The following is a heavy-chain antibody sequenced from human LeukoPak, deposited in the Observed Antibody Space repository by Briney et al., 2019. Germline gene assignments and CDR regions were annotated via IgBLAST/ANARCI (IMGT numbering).Heavy chain of an antibody. CDR1: GFTFSSYA. J-gene: IGHJ4*02. CDR3: ARQEAREYSTPPDY. D-gene: IGHD6-6*01. V-gene: IGHV3-30*04. CDR2: ISYDGSNK. Sequence: PGGSLRLSCAASGFTFSSYAMHWVRQAPGKGLEWVAVISYDGSNKYYADSVKGRFTISRDNSKNTLYLQMNSLRAEDTAVYYCARQEAREYSTPPDYWGQGTLVTVSP.